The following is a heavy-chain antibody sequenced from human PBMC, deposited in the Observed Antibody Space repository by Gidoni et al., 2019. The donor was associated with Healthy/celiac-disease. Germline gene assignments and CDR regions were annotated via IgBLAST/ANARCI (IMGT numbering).Heavy chain of an antibody. CDR2: ISYDGSNK. V-gene: IGHV3-30-3*02. Sequence: QVQLVESGGGVVQPGRSLRLSCAASGFTFSSYAMHWVRQAPGKGLEWVAVISYDGSNKYYADSVKGRFTISRDNSKNTLYLQMNSLRAEDTAVYYCAKLYGDYVSHWGQGTLVTVSS. J-gene: IGHJ4*02. CDR3: AKLYGDYVSH. CDR1: GFTFSSYA. D-gene: IGHD4-17*01.